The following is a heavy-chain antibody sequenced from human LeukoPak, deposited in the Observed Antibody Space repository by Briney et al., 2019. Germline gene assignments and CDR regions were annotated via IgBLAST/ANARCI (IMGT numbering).Heavy chain of an antibody. Sequence: ASVKVSCKASGYTFTIYDINWVRQATGQGLEWMGWMNPNSGNTGYAQKFQGRVTMTRNTSISTAYMELSSLRSEDTAVYYCARGVVWFGELHYYYYYMDVWGKGTTVTVSS. CDR3: ARGVVWFGELHYYYYYMDV. V-gene: IGHV1-8*01. CDR2: MNPNSGNT. D-gene: IGHD3-10*01. J-gene: IGHJ6*03. CDR1: GYTFTIYD.